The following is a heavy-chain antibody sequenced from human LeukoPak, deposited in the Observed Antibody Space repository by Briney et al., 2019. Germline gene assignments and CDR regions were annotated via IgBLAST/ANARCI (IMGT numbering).Heavy chain of an antibody. J-gene: IGHJ4*02. Sequence: HPGGSLRLSCAASGFTFSDCAMTWVRQAPGKGLEWVSTITGSGRSTYNADSVKGRFTISRDNSKNTLYLQMNSLRAEDTAVYYCANGVSSHIRGYFDYWGQGTLVTVSS. V-gene: IGHV3-23*01. CDR1: GFTFSDCA. CDR2: ITGSGRST. D-gene: IGHD6-6*01. CDR3: ANGVSSHIRGYFDY.